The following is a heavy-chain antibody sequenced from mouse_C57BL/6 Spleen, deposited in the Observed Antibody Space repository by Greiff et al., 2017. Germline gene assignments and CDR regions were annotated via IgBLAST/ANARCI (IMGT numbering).Heavy chain of an antibody. CDR1: GFTFSSYT. J-gene: IGHJ4*01. D-gene: IGHD2-4*01. CDR2: ISGGGGNT. V-gene: IGHV5-9*01. Sequence: EVQRVESGGGLVKPGGSLKLSCAASGFTFSSYTMSWVRQTPEKRLEWVATISGGGGNTYYPDSVKGRFTISRDNAKNTLYLQMSSLRSEDTALYYCARHEDYDYAMDYWGQGTSVTVSS. CDR3: ARHEDYDYAMDY.